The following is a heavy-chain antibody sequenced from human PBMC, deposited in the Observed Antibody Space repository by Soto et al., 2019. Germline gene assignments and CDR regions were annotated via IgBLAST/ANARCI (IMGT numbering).Heavy chain of an antibody. D-gene: IGHD3-22*01. CDR2: MSYDGSNK. CDR1: GFTFGSYA. Sequence: LRLCCAASGFTFGSYAMHWVRQAPGKGLEWVAVMSYDGSNKYYADSVKGRFTISRDNFKNTLYLQMNSLRPEDTAVYYCARDPDTSGYYVFDYWGQGTLVTVSS. CDR3: ARDPDTSGYYVFDY. V-gene: IGHV3-30-3*01. J-gene: IGHJ4*02.